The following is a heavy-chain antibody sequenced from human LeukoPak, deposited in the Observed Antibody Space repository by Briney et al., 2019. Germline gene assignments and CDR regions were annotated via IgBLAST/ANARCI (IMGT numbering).Heavy chain of an antibody. CDR1: GGSFSGYY. V-gene: IGHV4-34*01. J-gene: IGHJ6*02. D-gene: IGHD2-2*01. CDR2: INHSGST. CDR3: SRAIVVVPAAMYYYYYGMDV. Sequence: ASETLPLTCAVYGGSFSGYYWSWIRQPPGKGLEWIGEINHSGSTNYNPSLKSRVTISVDTSKNQFSLKLSSVTAADTAVYYCSRAIVVVPAAMYYYYYGMDVWGQGTTVTVSS.